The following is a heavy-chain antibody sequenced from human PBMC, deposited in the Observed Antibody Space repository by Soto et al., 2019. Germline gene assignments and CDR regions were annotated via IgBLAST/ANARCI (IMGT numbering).Heavy chain of an antibody. D-gene: IGHD4-17*01. CDR3: ANHGGFDF. CDR1: GFTFSSSG. Sequence: EGQLLQSGGGLVQPGESLRLSCAASGFTFSSSGMSWVRQAPGKGLEWVSSISIRGEYRYYADPVKGRFTISGDNSKNTLYLQMSSLTAEDTALYYCANHGGFDFWGQGTMVAVSS. CDR2: ISIRGEYR. V-gene: IGHV3-23*01. J-gene: IGHJ3*01.